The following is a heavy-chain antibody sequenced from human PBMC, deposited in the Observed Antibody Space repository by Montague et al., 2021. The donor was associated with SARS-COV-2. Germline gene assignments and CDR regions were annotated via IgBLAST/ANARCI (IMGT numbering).Heavy chain of an antibody. CDR2: MHFTGKT. Sequence: SETLSLTCSVSGDSITNHYWSWIRQPAGKGLEWIGRMHFTGKTNFSPFFSSRLTMSADTSKNQFSLRLSSVTAADTAVYYCATLPSSITIFGVVQGYYFDDWGQGTLVTVS. V-gene: IGHV4-4*07. D-gene: IGHD3-3*01. CDR3: ATLPSSITIFGVVQGYYFDD. CDR1: GDSITNHY. J-gene: IGHJ4*02.